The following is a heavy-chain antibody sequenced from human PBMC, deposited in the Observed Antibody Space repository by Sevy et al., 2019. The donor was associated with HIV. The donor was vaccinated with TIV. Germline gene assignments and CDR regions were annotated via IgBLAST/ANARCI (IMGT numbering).Heavy chain of an antibody. CDR3: ARMAGYSGYDSGESFDY. D-gene: IGHD5-12*01. CDR2: TYYRSKWYN. V-gene: IGHV6-1*01. J-gene: IGHJ4*02. Sequence: SQTLSLTCAISGDSVSSNSAAWNWIRQSPSRGLEWLGRTYYRSKWYNDYAVSVKSRITINPDTSKNQFSLRLNSVTPEDTAVYYCARMAGYSGYDSGESFDYWGQGTLVTVSS. CDR1: GDSVSSNSAA.